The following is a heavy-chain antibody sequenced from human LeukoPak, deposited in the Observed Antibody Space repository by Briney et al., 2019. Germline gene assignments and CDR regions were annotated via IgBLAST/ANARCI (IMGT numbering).Heavy chain of an antibody. CDR3: ASINEWLSDSYFDY. CDR2: ISSSSSYI. CDR1: GFTFSSYS. V-gene: IGHV3-21*01. Sequence: PGGSLRLSCAASGFTFSSYSMNWVRQAPGKGLEWVSSISSSSSYIYYADSVKGRFTISRDNAKNSLYLRMNSLRAEDTAVYYCASINEWLSDSYFDYWGQGTLVTVSS. J-gene: IGHJ4*02. D-gene: IGHD3-3*01.